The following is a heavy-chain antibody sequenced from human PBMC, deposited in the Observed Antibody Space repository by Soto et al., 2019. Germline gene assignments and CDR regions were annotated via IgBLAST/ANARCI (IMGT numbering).Heavy chain of an antibody. V-gene: IGHV1-18*01. CDR1: GYTFTIYG. J-gene: IGHJ6*02. Sequence: QVQMVQSGGEVKKPXASVKVSCKASGYTFTIYGINWVRQAPGQGLEWMGWISPDNGNTNYAQKLQGRVTMTTDTSTSTAYMELRSLRSDDTAVYYCARALGYSGYAGMDVWGQGTTVTVSS. CDR3: ARALGYSGYAGMDV. CDR2: ISPDNGNT. D-gene: IGHD5-12*01.